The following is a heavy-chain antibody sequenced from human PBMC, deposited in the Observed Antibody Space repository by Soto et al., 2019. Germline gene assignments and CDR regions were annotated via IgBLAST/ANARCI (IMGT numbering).Heavy chain of an antibody. CDR3: AKDRASSWEGPS. CDR1: GGSISSSN. V-gene: IGHV3-23*01. D-gene: IGHD6-13*01. CDR2: ISGSGGWT. Sequence: ETLSLTCAVSGGSISSSNWWSWVRQPPGKGLEWVSAISGSGGWTYYADSVKGRFTIPRDNSKNTLYLQMSSLRAEDTAVYYCAKDRASSWEGPSWGQGTLVTVSS. J-gene: IGHJ4*02.